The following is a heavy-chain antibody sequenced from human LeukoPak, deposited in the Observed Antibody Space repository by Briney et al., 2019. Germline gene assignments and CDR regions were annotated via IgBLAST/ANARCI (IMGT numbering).Heavy chain of an antibody. CDR3: TTFDYAAFLI. Sequence: GGSLRLSCAASGFTFSTYWMSLVRQAPGKGLEWVGRIKSKTDGGTRDYAAPVKGRFTISRDDSKNTLYLQMNSLKTEDTAVYYCTTFDYAAFLIWGQGTMVTVSS. D-gene: IGHD4/OR15-4a*01. CDR1: GFTFSTYW. V-gene: IGHV3-15*01. CDR2: IKSKTDGGTR. J-gene: IGHJ3*02.